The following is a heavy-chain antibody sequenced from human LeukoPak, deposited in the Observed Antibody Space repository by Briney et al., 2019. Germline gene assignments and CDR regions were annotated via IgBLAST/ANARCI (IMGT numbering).Heavy chain of an antibody. D-gene: IGHD6-19*01. Sequence: GGSLRLSCAASGFNFSNAWMSWVRQAPGQGLEWVGRIKSKTDGGTTDYAAPVKGRFTISRDDSKNTLYPQMNSLKTEDTAVYYCTTGGYSSGWYDFFYMDVWGKGTTVTVSS. V-gene: IGHV3-15*01. CDR3: TTGGYSSGWYDFFYMDV. CDR2: IKSKTDGGTT. CDR1: GFNFSNAW. J-gene: IGHJ6*03.